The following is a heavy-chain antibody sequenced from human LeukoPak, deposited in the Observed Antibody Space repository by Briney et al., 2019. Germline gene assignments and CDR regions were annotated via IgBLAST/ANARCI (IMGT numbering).Heavy chain of an antibody. D-gene: IGHD3-3*01. J-gene: IGHJ3*02. CDR3: AKDYADYDFWSGPLAFDI. CDR2: VSGSADNT. CDR1: GFAFSSYA. Sequence: GGSLRLSCAASGFAFSSYAMTWVRQAPGKGLEWVSAVSGSADNTYYADSVKGRFTISRDNSKNTLYLQMNSLRAEDTAVYYCAKDYADYDFWSGPLAFDIWGQGTMVTVSS. V-gene: IGHV3-23*01.